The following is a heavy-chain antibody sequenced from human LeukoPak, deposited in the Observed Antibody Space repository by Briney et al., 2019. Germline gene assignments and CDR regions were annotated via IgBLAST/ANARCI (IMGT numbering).Heavy chain of an antibody. J-gene: IGHJ3*01. CDR3: AKDFPPYYYDSSGYYPN. CDR1: GFTFSSYA. Sequence: PGGSLRLSCAASGFTFSSYAMSWVRQAPGKGLEWVSAISGSGGSTYYADSVKGRFTIPRDNSKNTLYLQMNSLRAEDTAVYYCAKDFPPYYYDSSGYYPNWGQGTMVTVSS. CDR2: ISGSGGST. V-gene: IGHV3-23*01. D-gene: IGHD3-22*01.